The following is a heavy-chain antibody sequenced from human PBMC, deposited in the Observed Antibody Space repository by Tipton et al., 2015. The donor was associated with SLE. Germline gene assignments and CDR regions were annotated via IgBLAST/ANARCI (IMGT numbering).Heavy chain of an antibody. Sequence: TLSLTCTVSGGSISSHFWSWIRQPPGKGLEWIGYIYYSGSTNYNPSLKSRVTISVDTSKNQFSLKLSSVTAADTAVYYCARGDGVGTNWGQGTLVTVSS. CDR1: GGSISSHF. V-gene: IGHV4-59*11. CDR2: IYYSGST. CDR3: ARGDGVGTN. D-gene: IGHD2-21*02. J-gene: IGHJ4*02.